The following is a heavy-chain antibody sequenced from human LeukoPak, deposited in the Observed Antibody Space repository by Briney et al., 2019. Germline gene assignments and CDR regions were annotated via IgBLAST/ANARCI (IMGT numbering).Heavy chain of an antibody. D-gene: IGHD6-19*01. V-gene: IGHV4-59*11. CDR1: GGSISSHY. CDR2: IYYSGNT. J-gene: IGHJ4*02. Sequence: SETLSLTCTVSGGSISSHYWSWVRQPPGKGLEWIGYIYYSGNTNYNPSLKSLVTISVDTSKNTFSLNLTSVTAADTAVYYCARGSGWYYYWGQGTLVTVSS. CDR3: ARGSGWYYY.